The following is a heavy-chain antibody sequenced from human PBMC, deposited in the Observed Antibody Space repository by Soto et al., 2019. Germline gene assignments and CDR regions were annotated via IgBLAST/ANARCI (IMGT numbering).Heavy chain of an antibody. Sequence: GESLKISCKGSGYSFTSYWIGWVRQIPGKGLEWMGIIYPGDFDTRYSPSFQGQVTISADKAISTAYLQWSILKASDTAMYECARQVGMDDYGSGCDYFDYWGQGTMVTVSS. J-gene: IGHJ4*02. CDR3: ARQVGMDDYGSGCDYFDY. D-gene: IGHD3-10*01. CDR2: IYPGDFDT. V-gene: IGHV5-51*01. CDR1: GYSFTSYW.